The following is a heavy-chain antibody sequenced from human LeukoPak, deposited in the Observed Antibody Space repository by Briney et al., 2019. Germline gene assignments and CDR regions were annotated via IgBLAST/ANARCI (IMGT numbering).Heavy chain of an antibody. CDR2: FHSSGGT. CDR3: ARAIGSGRDVYFYYYMDV. J-gene: IGHJ6*03. CDR1: GGSFSGYY. Sequence: SETLSLTCAVYGGSFSGYYWSWIRQPPGKGLEYIGYFHSSGGTNYNPSLKSRVTISADTSKNQFSLKLTSLIAADTAVYYCARAIGSGRDVYFYYYMDVWGKGTAVTVSS. V-gene: IGHV4-59*01. D-gene: IGHD3-10*01.